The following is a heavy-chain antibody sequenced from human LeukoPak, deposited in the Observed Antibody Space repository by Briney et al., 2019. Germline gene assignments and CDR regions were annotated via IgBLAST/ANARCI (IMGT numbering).Heavy chain of an antibody. CDR1: GGSISSGGYS. V-gene: IGHV4-30-2*03. Sequence: PQTLSLTCAVSGGSISSGGYSWSWIRQPPGKGLEWIGYIYHSGSTYYNPSLKSRVTISVDTSKNQFSLKLSSVTAADTAVYYCARQRAVLRFLEWFNGFDPWGQGTLVTVSS. J-gene: IGHJ5*02. D-gene: IGHD3-3*01. CDR3: ARQRAVLRFLEWFNGFDP. CDR2: IYHSGST.